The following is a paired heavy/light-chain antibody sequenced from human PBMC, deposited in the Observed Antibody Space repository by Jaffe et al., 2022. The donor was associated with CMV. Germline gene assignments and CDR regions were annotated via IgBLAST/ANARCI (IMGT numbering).Heavy chain of an antibody. CDR2: ITGDGGGT. D-gene: IGHD3-22*01. V-gene: IGHV3-64D*06. Sequence: EVQLVESGGGLVQPGGSLRLSCSGSGFTFGDYAIHWVRQTPGKGLEYVSIITGDGGGTQYVDSVRGRFTISRDNSRNTAQLQMRSLRVEDTAVYYCVKEKNYGDSSGHWGAFDLWGQGTMVTVSS. J-gene: IGHJ3*01. CDR3: VKEKNYGDSSGHWGAFDL. CDR1: GFTFGDYA.
Light chain of an antibody. J-gene: IGKJ1*01. CDR3: QQYSTYWGA. V-gene: IGKV1-5*03. CDR1: QSVSSW. CDR2: KTS. Sequence: DIQMTQSPPTLSASVGDRVTISCRASQSVSSWLAWYQQRPGKAPKILIYKTSTLESGVPSRFSGSGSGTEFTLTISSLQPDDSATYYCQQYSTYWGAFGQGTKVEIQ.